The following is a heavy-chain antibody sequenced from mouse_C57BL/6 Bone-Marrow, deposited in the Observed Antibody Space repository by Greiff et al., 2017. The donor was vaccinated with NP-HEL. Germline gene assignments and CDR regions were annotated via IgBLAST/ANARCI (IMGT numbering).Heavy chain of an antibody. V-gene: IGHV12-3*01. D-gene: IGHD2-3*01. CDR1: GFPITSGYY. CDR3: AGDTDGYLGY. Sequence: VQRVESGPGLVKPSQSLFLTCSITGFPITSGYYWIWIRQSPGKPLEWMGYITHSGETFYNPSLQSPISITRETSKNQFFLQLNSVTTEDTAMYYCAGDTDGYLGYWGQGTTLTVSS. CDR2: ITHSGET. J-gene: IGHJ2*01.